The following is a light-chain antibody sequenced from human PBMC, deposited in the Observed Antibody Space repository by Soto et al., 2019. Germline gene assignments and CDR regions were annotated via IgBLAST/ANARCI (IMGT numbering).Light chain of an antibody. CDR3: QHYNSYSEA. V-gene: IGKV3-15*01. Sequence: EIVMTQSPATLSVSPGERATLSCRASQSFSSTLAWYQQKPGQAPRLLIYGASTRATGIPARFSGSGSGTEFTLTISSLQPDDFATYYCQHYNSYSEAFGQGTKVDIK. CDR2: GAS. CDR1: QSFSST. J-gene: IGKJ1*01.